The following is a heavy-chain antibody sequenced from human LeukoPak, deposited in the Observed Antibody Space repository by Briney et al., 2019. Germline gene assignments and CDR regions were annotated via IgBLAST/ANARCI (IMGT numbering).Heavy chain of an antibody. J-gene: IGHJ6*02. CDR1: GFTFSSYA. D-gene: IGHD2-2*01. CDR2: ISGSGGST. CDR3: AKDSSWDIVVVPAAPAFYGMDV. V-gene: IGHV3-23*01. Sequence: GGSLRLSCAASGFTFSSYAMSWVRQAPGKGLEWVSAISGSGGSTYYADSVKGRFTISRDNAKNSLYLQMNSLRAEDTALYYCAKDSSWDIVVVPAAPAFYGMDVWGQGTTVTVSS.